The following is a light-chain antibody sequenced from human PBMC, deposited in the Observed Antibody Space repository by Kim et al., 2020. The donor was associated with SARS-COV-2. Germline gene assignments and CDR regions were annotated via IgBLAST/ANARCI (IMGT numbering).Light chain of an antibody. CDR2: GAS. CDR3: QQYNNWPLT. Sequence: EIVMTQSPATLSVSPGERATLSCRASQSVSSNLAWYQQKPGQAPRLLIYGASTRATGIPARFSGSGSGTEFTLTISSLQSEDFAVYYCQQYNNWPLTFGGGNKVDLK. J-gene: IGKJ4*01. CDR1: QSVSSN. V-gene: IGKV3-15*01.